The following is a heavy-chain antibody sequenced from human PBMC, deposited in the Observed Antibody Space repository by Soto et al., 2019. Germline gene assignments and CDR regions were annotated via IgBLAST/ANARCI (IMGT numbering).Heavy chain of an antibody. V-gene: IGHV4-61*05. CDR3: ARVGRDYGDSIYYYGMDV. CDR2: IYYSGST. Sequence: SETLSLTCTVSGGSISSSSYYWVWIRQPPGKGLEWIGYIYYSGSTNYNPSLKSRVTISVDTSKNQFSLKLSSVTAADTAVYYCARVGRDYGDSIYYYGMDVWGQGTTVTVSS. J-gene: IGHJ6*02. CDR1: GGSISSSSYY. D-gene: IGHD4-17*01.